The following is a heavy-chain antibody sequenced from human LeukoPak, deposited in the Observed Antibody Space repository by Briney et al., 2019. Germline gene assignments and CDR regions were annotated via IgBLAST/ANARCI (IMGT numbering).Heavy chain of an antibody. J-gene: IGHJ4*02. CDR1: GFTFSSYA. V-gene: IGHV3-23*01. Sequence: PGGSLRLSCAASGFTFSSYAMSWVRQAPGKGLEWVSAISGSGGSTYYADSVKGRFTISRDNSKKTLYLQMNSPRAEDSAVYYCAKGGDFDSSSYYTHWGQEILVTVSS. CDR3: AKGGDFDSSSYYTH. CDR2: ISGSGGST. D-gene: IGHD3-22*01.